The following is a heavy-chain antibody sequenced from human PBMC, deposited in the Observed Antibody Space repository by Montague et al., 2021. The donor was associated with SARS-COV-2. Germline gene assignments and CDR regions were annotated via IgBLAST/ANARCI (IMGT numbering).Heavy chain of an antibody. D-gene: IGHD3-10*01. CDR3: ARLRDGVVPSPILGVGPYYSYYYMDV. CDR2: INHGGST. CDR1: GTSFSGYY. V-gene: IGHV4-34*01. Sequence: SETLSLTCALHGTSFSGYYWNWIRQPPGKGLEWIGEINHGGSTKYSPSLKSRLTISADTSKNQFSLKQPSVAAADTAVYYCARLRDGVVPSPILGVGPYYSYYYMDVWGRGTTVTVSS. J-gene: IGHJ6*03.